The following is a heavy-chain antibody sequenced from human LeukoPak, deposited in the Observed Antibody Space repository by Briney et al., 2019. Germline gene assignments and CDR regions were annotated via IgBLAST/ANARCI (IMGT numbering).Heavy chain of an antibody. CDR1: GYTFTIYD. CDR2: MKPNSGNT. V-gene: IGHV1-8*01. Sequence: ASVKVSFKASGYTFTIYDTNWVRQAPGQGLEWMGWMKPNSGNTGYAQKFQGRVTMTRNTSLSTAYMELSSLRSEDTAVYYCARGITIFGVVIKIFDYWGQGTLVTVSS. D-gene: IGHD3-3*01. CDR3: ARGITIFGVVIKIFDY. J-gene: IGHJ4*02.